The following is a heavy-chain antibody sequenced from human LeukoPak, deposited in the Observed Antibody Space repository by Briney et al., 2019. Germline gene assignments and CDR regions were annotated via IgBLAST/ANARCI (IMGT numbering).Heavy chain of an antibody. V-gene: IGHV3-9*01. CDR1: GFTFDDYA. CDR2: ISWNSGSI. J-gene: IGHJ4*02. CDR3: AKDTGMVR. Sequence: GRSLRLSCAASGFTFDDYAMHWVRQAPGKGLEWVSGISWNSGSIGYADSVKGRFTISRDNAKNSLYLQMNSLRAEDTALYYCAKDTGMVRWGQGTLVTVSS. D-gene: IGHD3-10*01.